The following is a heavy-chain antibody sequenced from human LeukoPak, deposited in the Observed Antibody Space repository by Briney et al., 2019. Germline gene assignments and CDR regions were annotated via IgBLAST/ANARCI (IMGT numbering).Heavy chain of an antibody. Sequence: PSETLSLTCTVSGGSISSYYWSWIRQPPGKGLEGIGYIYYSGSTNYNPSLKSRVTISVDTSKNQSSLKLSSVTAADTAVYYCARGLLDGYTHPAAFDIWGQGTMVTVSS. D-gene: IGHD5-24*01. CDR2: IYYSGST. V-gene: IGHV4-59*01. J-gene: IGHJ3*02. CDR3: ARGLLDGYTHPAAFDI. CDR1: GGSISSYY.